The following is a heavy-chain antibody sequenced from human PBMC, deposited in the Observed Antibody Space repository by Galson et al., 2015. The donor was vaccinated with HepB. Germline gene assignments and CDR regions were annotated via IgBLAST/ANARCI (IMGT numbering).Heavy chain of an antibody. J-gene: IGHJ2*01. D-gene: IGHD1-26*01. CDR2: IKSDGSEK. Sequence: SLRLSCAASGFSFSFYWMSWVRQAPGKGLEWVANIKSDGSEKYYVDSVRGRITISRDNAKNSLSLQMNSLRAEDSAVYYCARDLGYSGNHFDLWGRGTLVTVSS. V-gene: IGHV3-7*01. CDR1: GFSFSFYW. CDR3: ARDLGYSGNHFDL.